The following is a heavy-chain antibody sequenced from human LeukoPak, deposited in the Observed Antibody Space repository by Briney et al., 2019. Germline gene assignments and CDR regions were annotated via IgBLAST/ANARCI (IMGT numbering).Heavy chain of an antibody. CDR2: IRSKANSYAT. CDR1: GFTFSGSA. Sequence: GSLKLSCAASGFTFSGSAMHWVRQASGKGLEWVGRIRSKANSYATAYAASVKGRFTISRDDSKNTAYLQMNSLKTEDTAVYYCTRHVDSSFNYMDVWGKGTTVTVSS. CDR3: TRHVDSSFNYMDV. J-gene: IGHJ6*03. V-gene: IGHV3-73*01. D-gene: IGHD2-21*01.